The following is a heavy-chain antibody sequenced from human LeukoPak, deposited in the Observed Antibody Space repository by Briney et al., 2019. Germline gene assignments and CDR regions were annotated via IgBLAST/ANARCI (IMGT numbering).Heavy chain of an antibody. CDR2: ISSSSTI. Sequence: PGGSLRLSCAASGFTFSSYSMNWVRQAPGKGLEWVSYISSSSTIYYADSVKGRFTISRDNAKNSLYLQMNSLRAEDTAVYYCARDSGSYSRFDYWGQGTLVTVSS. CDR1: GFTFSSYS. D-gene: IGHD3-10*01. J-gene: IGHJ4*02. V-gene: IGHV3-48*04. CDR3: ARDSGSYSRFDY.